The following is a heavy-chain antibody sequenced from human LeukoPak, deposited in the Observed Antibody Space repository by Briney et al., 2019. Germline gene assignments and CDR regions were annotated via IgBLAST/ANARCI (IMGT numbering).Heavy chain of an antibody. CDR3: ARQPQYSNGLDY. D-gene: IGHD6-19*01. CDR1: GGSISSSSYY. Sequence: SETLSLTCTVSGGSISSSSYYWGWIRQPPGKGLEWIGSIYYSGSTYYNPSLKSRVTISVDTSKNQFSLKLSSVTAADTAVYYCARQPQYSNGLDYWGQGTLVTVSS. CDR2: IYYSGST. V-gene: IGHV4-39*01. J-gene: IGHJ4*02.